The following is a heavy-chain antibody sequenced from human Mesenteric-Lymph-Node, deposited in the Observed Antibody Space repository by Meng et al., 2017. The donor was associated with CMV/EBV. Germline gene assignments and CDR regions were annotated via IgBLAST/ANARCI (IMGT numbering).Heavy chain of an antibody. CDR2: VYYSGST. V-gene: IGHV4-39*01. J-gene: IGHJ4*02. D-gene: IGHD3-3*01. Sequence: TSYYWGWIRQPPGKGLEWIASVYYSGSTVDGPSLKSRVTIAVDTSRNQFSLSLSSVTGADTAVYYCARVMYYDFWSGYSGRHYFDYWGQGTLVTVSS. CDR3: ARVMYYDFWSGYSGRHYFDY. CDR1: TSYY.